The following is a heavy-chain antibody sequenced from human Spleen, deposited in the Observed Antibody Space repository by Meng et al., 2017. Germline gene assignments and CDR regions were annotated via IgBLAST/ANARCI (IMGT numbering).Heavy chain of an antibody. CDR1: GYTFPDYW. CDR3: ARDEDISAAGKLFGDY. CDR2: INPKSGDT. D-gene: IGHD6-13*01. V-gene: IGHV1-2*06. J-gene: IGHJ4*02. Sequence: ASVKVSCKASGYTFPDYWLHWVRRAPGQGLEWMGRINPKSGDTHYAQRFQGRVTMTGDTSISTAYMELSGVGSDDTAMYYCARDEDISAAGKLFGDYWGQGTLVTVSS.